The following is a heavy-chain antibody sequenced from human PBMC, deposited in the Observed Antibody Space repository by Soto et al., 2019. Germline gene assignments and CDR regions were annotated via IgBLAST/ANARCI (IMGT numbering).Heavy chain of an antibody. D-gene: IGHD2-15*01. CDR2: INTDGSST. CDR1: GFTFSSYW. Sequence: GGSLRLSCAASGFTFSSYWMHWVRQAPGKGLVWVARINTDGSSTTYADSVKGRFTISRDNAKNTLHLQMDSLRAEDTAVYYCASAAYYYYGMDVWGQGTTVTVS. CDR3: ASAAYYYYGMDV. V-gene: IGHV3-74*01. J-gene: IGHJ6*02.